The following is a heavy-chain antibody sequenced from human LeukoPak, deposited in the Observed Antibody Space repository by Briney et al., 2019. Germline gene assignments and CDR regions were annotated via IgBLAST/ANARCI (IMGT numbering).Heavy chain of an antibody. V-gene: IGHV4-59*01. CDR2: LYYRGSP. J-gene: IGHJ4*02. CDR3: ARVSKLLPDY. D-gene: IGHD2-15*01. CDR1: GAPISSYY. Sequence: SETLSLTCTVSGAPISSYYWGWIRQPPGKGLEWLGYLYYRGSPNYNPSLKSRVTISVDTSKNQFSLKLSSVTAADTAVYYCARVSKLLPDYWGQGTLVTVSS.